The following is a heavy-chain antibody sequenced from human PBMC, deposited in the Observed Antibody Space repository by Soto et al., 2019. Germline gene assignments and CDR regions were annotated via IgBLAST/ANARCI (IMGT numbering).Heavy chain of an antibody. J-gene: IGHJ4*02. V-gene: IGHV5-51*01. CDR3: ASASPFRSSIPDY. CDR2: IYPGDSDT. D-gene: IGHD2-21*01. CDR1: GYSFTSYW. Sequence: PGESLKISCKGSGYSFTSYWIGWVRQMPGKDLEWMGIIYPGDSDTRYSPSFQGQVTISADKSISTAYLQWSSLKASDTAMYYCASASPFRSSIPDYWGQGTLVTVSS.